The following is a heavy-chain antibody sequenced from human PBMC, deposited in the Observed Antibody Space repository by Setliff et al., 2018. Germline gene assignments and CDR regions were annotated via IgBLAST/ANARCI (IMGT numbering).Heavy chain of an antibody. V-gene: IGHV1-18*01. CDR3: ATRTPVTFSGVVTTV. Sequence: ASVKVSCKASGLTFTTFSISWVRQAPGQGLEWMGWITNYNGKTDYAQKFQDRVILSTDTSTNTAYMELRNLRPDDKAIYYCATRTPVTFSGVVTTVWGQGSLVTV. CDR1: GLTFTTFS. J-gene: IGHJ4*02. CDR2: ITNYNGKT. D-gene: IGHD3-3*01.